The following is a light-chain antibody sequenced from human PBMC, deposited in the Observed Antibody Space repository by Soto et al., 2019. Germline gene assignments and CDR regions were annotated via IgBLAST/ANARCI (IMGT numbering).Light chain of an antibody. V-gene: IGLV1-51*01. J-gene: IGLJ1*01. CDR3: GTWDSTMSAGV. CDR2: DNN. CDR1: SSNIGSNY. Sequence: QSVLTQPPSVSAAPGQKVTISCSGSSSNIGSNYVSWYQQLPGTAPKVLIYDNNKRPSGIPDRFSGSKSGTSATLGITGLQTGDEADYYCGTWDSTMSAGVFGTGTKGTAL.